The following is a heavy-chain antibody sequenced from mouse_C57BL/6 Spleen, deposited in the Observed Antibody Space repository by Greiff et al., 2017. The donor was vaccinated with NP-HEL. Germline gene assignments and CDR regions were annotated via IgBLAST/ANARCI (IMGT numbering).Heavy chain of an antibody. CDR2: IYPGDGDT. CDR3: AGSYPSYWYFDV. CDR1: GYAFSSSW. V-gene: IGHV1-82*01. D-gene: IGHD1-1*01. J-gene: IGHJ1*03. Sequence: VQLVESGPELVKPGASVKISCKASGYAFSSSWMNWVKQRPGKGLEWIGRIYPGDGDTNYNGKFKGKATLTADKSSSTAYMQLSSLTSEDSAVYFCAGSYPSYWYFDVWGTGTTVTVSS.